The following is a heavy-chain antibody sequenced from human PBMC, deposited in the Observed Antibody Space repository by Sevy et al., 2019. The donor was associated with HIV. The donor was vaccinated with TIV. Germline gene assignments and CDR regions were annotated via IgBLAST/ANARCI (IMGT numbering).Heavy chain of an antibody. Sequence: ASVKVSCKASGYTFTGYYMHWVRQAPGQGLEWMGWINPNSGGTNYERKFQGRVTMTRDTSISTAYMELSRLGSDDTAVYYCARDGSSWYWWFDPWGQGTLVTVSS. J-gene: IGHJ5*02. CDR1: GYTFTGYY. D-gene: IGHD6-13*01. CDR3: ARDGSSWYWWFDP. V-gene: IGHV1-2*02. CDR2: INPNSGGT.